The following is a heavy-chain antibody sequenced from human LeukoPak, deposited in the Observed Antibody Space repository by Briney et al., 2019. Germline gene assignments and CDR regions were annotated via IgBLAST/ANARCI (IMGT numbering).Heavy chain of an antibody. V-gene: IGHV3-53*01. CDR3: ATSVVGLSYDEHFQH. CDR1: RFTVNTNH. D-gene: IGHD2-15*01. CDR2: SYNGGST. J-gene: IGHJ1*01. Sequence: GGSLRLSCAASRFTVNTNHMHWVRQAPGKGLEWVSTSYNGGSTYYLDSVKGRFTISRDSFKNTLYLQMNSLRAEDTAFYYCATSVVGLSYDEHFQHWGQGTLVIVSS.